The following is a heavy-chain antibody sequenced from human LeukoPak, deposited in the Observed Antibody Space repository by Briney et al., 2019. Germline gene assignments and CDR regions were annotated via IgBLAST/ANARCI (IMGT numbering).Heavy chain of an antibody. J-gene: IGHJ4*02. V-gene: IGHV3-33*01. CDR1: GFTFSSYD. CDR2: IWYDGSNK. Sequence: GGSLRLSCAASGFTFSSYDMHWVRQAPGKGMEWEAVIWYDGSNKYYADSVKGRFTISRDNSKNTLYLQTNSLRAEDTAVYYCARYPLGASTYYFDHWGQGTLVTVSS. CDR3: ARYPLGASTYYFDH. D-gene: IGHD2-15*01.